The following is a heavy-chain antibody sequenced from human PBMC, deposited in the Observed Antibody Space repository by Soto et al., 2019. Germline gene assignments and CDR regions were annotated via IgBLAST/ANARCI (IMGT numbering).Heavy chain of an antibody. CDR3: ARGIGYCSSINCYSSRRLRFDS. V-gene: IGHV4-34*01. Sequence: SETLSLTCAVYGGSFSGYYWTWIRQSPEKGLEWIGEVNHSGTTYYNPSLKTRVTISVHTPKNQFSLKMSSVTAADTAVYYCARGIGYCSSINCYSSRRLRFDSWGQGTLVTVS. J-gene: IGHJ4*02. CDR2: VNHSGTT. D-gene: IGHD2-2*01. CDR1: GGSFSGYY.